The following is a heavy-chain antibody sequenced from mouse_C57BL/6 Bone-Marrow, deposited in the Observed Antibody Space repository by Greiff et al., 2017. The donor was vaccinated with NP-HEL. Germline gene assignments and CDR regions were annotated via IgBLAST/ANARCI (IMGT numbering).Heavy chain of an antibody. V-gene: IGHV5-16*01. J-gene: IGHJ3*01. D-gene: IGHD2-1*01. CDR3: AREGRDYGNYGFAY. CDR1: GFTFSDYY. CDR2: INYDGSST. Sequence: EVKLVESEGGLVQPGSSMKLSCTASGFTFSDYYMAWVRQVPEKGLEWVANINYDGSSTYYLDSLKSRFIISRDNAKNILYLQMSSLKSEDTATYYCAREGRDYGNYGFAYWGQGTLVTVSA.